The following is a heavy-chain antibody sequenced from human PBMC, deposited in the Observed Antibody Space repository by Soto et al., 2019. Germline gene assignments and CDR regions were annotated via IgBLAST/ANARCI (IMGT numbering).Heavy chain of an antibody. CDR3: AREDTTLHFS. D-gene: IGHD3-3*02. CDR2: IYYSGST. CDR1: GGSIGSGGYY. J-gene: IGHJ5*02. V-gene: IGHV4-31*03. Sequence: SETLSLTCTASGGSIGSGGYYCSWIRQHPGKGLEWIGYIYYSGSTYYNPSLKSRVTISVDTSKNQFSLKLRSVTAADTVVYYRAREDTTLHFSWGQGALATVS.